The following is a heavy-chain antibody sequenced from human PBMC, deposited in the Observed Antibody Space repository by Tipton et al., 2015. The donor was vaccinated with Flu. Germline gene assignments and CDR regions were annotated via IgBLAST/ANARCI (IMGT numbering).Heavy chain of an antibody. Sequence: TLSLTCSVYGESFSGYYWTWIRQPPGKGLEWIGEINHSGSTHYSSFFKSRVTMSVDSSKNQFSLHLSSVTAADTAVYYCARVSPRRVTSIVVVMLPEGYFDFWGQGISVIVSP. CDR1: GESFSGYY. V-gene: IGHV4-34*01. D-gene: IGHD3-22*01. J-gene: IGHJ4*02. CDR3: ARVSPRRVTSIVVVMLPEGYFDF. CDR2: INHSGST.